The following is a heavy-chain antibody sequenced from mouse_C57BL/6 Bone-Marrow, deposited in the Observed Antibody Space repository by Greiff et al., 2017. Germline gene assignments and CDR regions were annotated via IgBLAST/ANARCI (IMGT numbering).Heavy chain of an antibody. CDR3: ARCGSSSDY. V-gene: IGHV1-69*01. CDR1: GYTFTSYW. J-gene: IGHJ2*01. D-gene: IGHD1-1*01. Sequence: QVQLQQPGAELVMPGASVKLSCKASGYTFTSYWMHWVKQRPGQGLEWIGEIDPSDSYTNYNQKFKGKSTLTVDKSSSTAYMQLSSLTSEDSAVYYCARCGSSSDYWGQGTTLTVSS. CDR2: IDPSDSYT.